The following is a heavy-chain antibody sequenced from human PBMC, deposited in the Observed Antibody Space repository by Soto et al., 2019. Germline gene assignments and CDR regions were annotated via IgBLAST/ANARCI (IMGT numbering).Heavy chain of an antibody. V-gene: IGHV4-34*01. CDR2: INDSGNI. CDR1: GGSFSGYQ. CDR3: ARGLILWFGELSRRGGYYFYVDV. D-gene: IGHD3-10*01. Sequence: QVQLQQWGAGLLKPSETLSLTCAVYGGSFSGYQWSWIRQTPGKGLEWIGEINDSGNINYNPSLKSRVTILLDTPQQQISLKLSTVTAADSAVYYCARGLILWFGELSRRGGYYFYVDVWGKGTTVTVSS. J-gene: IGHJ6*03.